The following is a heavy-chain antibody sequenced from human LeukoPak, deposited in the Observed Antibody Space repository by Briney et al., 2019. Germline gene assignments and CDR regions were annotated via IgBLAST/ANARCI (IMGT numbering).Heavy chain of an antibody. J-gene: IGHJ3*02. Sequence: SETLSLTCTVSGGSISSSSYYWGWIRQPPGKGLEWIGSIYYSGSTYYNPSLKSRVTISVDTSKNQFSPKLSSVTAADTAVYYYASAHYYDSSGYSLGDAFDIWGQGTMVTVSS. CDR1: GGSISSSSYY. V-gene: IGHV4-39*01. CDR3: ASAHYYDSSGYSLGDAFDI. D-gene: IGHD3-22*01. CDR2: IYYSGST.